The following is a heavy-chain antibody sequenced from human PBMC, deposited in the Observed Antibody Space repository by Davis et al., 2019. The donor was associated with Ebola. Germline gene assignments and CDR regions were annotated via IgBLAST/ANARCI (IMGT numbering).Heavy chain of an antibody. D-gene: IGHD3-10*01. CDR2: ISGSGGST. J-gene: IGHJ4*02. CDR1: GFTFSSYA. CDR3: AKDSPLLWFRELFPYRGGGEYYFDY. V-gene: IGHV3-23*01. Sequence: GESLKISCAASGFTFSSYAMSWVRQAPGKGLEWVSAISGSGGSTYYADSVKGRFTISRDNSKNTLYLQMNSLRAEDTAVYYCAKDSPLLWFRELFPYRGGGEYYFDYWGQGTLVTVSS.